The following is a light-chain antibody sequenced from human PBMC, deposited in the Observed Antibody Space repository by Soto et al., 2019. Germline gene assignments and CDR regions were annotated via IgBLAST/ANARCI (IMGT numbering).Light chain of an antibody. Sequence: EVVMTQSPATLSVSPGEGATLSCRASQSVSNHLAWYQQRPGQAPRLLIYSASTRATGIPARFSGSGSGTEFTLNISSLQSEDFALYYCQHYYDWPRTFGQGTKVEI. CDR3: QHYYDWPRT. CDR2: SAS. J-gene: IGKJ1*01. CDR1: QSVSNH. V-gene: IGKV3D-15*01.